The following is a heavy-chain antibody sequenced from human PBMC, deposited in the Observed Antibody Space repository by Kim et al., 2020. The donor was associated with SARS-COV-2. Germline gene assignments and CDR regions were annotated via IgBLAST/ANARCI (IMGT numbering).Heavy chain of an antibody. V-gene: IGHV3-74*01. D-gene: IGHD5-12*01. CDR3: ARDPRDGYNSPPDY. J-gene: IGHJ4*02. Sequence: YADSVKGRFPIARDNAKNTLYLQMNSLRVEDMAVYYCARDPRDGYNSPPDYWGQGTVVSVSP.